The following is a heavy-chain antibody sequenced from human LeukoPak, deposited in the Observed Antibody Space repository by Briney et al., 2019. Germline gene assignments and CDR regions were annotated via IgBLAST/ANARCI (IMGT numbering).Heavy chain of an antibody. CDR1: GFTFSSYG. CDR2: IWYDGSNK. Sequence: GGSLRPSCAASGFTFSSYGMHWVRQAPGKGLEWVAVIWYDGSNKYYADSVKGRFTISRDNSKNTLYLQMNSLRAEDTAVYYCARDPSIAAAGVFDYWGQGTLVTVSS. D-gene: IGHD6-13*01. J-gene: IGHJ4*02. V-gene: IGHV3-33*01. CDR3: ARDPSIAAAGVFDY.